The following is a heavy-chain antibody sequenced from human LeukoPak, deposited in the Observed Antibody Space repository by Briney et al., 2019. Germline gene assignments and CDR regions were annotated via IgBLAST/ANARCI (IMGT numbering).Heavy chain of an antibody. V-gene: IGHV3-9*01. Sequence: PGGSLRLSCAASGFTFDDYAMHWVRQAPGKGLEWVSGISWNSGSIGYADSVKGRFTISRDNAKNSLYLQMNSLRAEDTAVYYCARGGIENHNWFDPWGQGTLVTVSS. D-gene: IGHD1-26*01. CDR3: ARGGIENHNWFDP. J-gene: IGHJ5*02. CDR1: GFTFDDYA. CDR2: ISWNSGSI.